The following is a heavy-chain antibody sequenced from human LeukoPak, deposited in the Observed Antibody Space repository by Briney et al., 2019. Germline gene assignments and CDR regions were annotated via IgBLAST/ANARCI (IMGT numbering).Heavy chain of an antibody. CDR3: ARGVSIAARYFDL. CDR2: ISHTGRT. J-gene: IGHJ2*01. Sequence: SEALSLTCAVYGGSFSGYYWSWIRQPPGKGLEWIGEISHTGRTNYNPSLKSRVTISVDTSKNQFSLNLTSVTAADTAMYYCARGVSIAARYFDLWGRGTLVAVSS. D-gene: IGHD6-25*01. V-gene: IGHV4-34*01. CDR1: GGSFSGYY.